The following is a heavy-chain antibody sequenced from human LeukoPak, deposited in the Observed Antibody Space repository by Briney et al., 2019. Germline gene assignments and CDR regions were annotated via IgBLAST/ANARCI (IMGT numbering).Heavy chain of an antibody. Sequence: GGSLRLFCAASGLTATDYYMHWIRQAPGKGLEWVSFIGGSASNIYYADSVKGRFTISRDSAKNSLYLQMNSLRAEDTAVYYCAKEWSAFDIWGQGTMVTVSS. J-gene: IGHJ3*02. D-gene: IGHD2-15*01. CDR2: IGGSASNI. CDR3: AKEWSAFDI. CDR1: GLTATDYY. V-gene: IGHV3-11*04.